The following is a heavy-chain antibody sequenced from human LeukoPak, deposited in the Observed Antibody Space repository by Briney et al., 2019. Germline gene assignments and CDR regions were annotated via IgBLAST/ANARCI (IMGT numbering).Heavy chain of an antibody. CDR1: GFTFSSYA. Sequence: PGGSLRLSCAASGFTFSSYAMHWVRQAPGKGLEYVSAISSNGGSTYYANSVKGRFTISRDNSKNTLYLQMGSLRAEDMAVYSCARDHCSGGSCYSFDYWGQGTLVTVSS. CDR3: ARDHCSGGSCYSFDY. V-gene: IGHV3-64*01. J-gene: IGHJ4*02. D-gene: IGHD2-15*01. CDR2: ISSNGGST.